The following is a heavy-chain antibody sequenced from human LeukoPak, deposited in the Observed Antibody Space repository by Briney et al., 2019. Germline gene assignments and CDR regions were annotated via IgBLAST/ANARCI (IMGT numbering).Heavy chain of an antibody. Sequence: SQTLSLTCAISGDSVSSNSAAWNWIRQSPSRGLEWLGRTYYRSKWYNDYAVSVKSRITINPDTSKNQFSLQLSSVTPEDTAVYYCARGLIAVATGRVWFDPWGQGTLVTVSS. CDR1: GDSVSSNSAA. V-gene: IGHV6-1*01. D-gene: IGHD6-19*01. CDR3: ARGLIAVATGRVWFDP. J-gene: IGHJ5*02. CDR2: TYYRSKWYN.